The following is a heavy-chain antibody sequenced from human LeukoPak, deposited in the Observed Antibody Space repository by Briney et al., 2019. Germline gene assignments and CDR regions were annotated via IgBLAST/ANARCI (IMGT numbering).Heavy chain of an antibody. V-gene: IGHV3-21*01. Sequence: GGSLRHSCAASGYTFSHYSVNWVRQAPGKGLEWVSSISSTSDYIYYADSVKGRFTISRDNTKSSLYLQMNSLRAEDTAVYYCVSGNDPDSTWENYRLDAFDIWGQGITVIVSS. D-gene: IGHD3-16*02. CDR2: ISSTSDYI. CDR1: GYTFSHYS. J-gene: IGHJ3*02. CDR3: VSGNDPDSTWENYRLDAFDI.